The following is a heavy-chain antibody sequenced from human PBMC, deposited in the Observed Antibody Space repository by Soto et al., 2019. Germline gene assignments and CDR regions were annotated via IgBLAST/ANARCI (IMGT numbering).Heavy chain of an antibody. V-gene: IGHV3-48*02. CDR1: GFTFSSYS. CDR2: ISSSSSTI. CDR3: ARGAWNDDYYFDY. J-gene: IGHJ4*02. D-gene: IGHD1-1*01. Sequence: GGSLRLSCAASGFTFSSYSMDWVRQAPGKGLEWVSYISSSSSTIYYADSVKGRFTISRDNAKNSLYLQMNSLRDEDTAVYYCARGAWNDDYYFDYWGQGTLVTVSS.